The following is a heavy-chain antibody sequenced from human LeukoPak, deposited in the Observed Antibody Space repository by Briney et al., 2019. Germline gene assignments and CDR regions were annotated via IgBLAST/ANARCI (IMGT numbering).Heavy chain of an antibody. Sequence: XXXXXXXGXGLEWIGRIYTSGSTDYNPSLKSRVTMSVDTSKNQFSLKLSSVTAADTAVYYCARDRSGWYGSEYWGQGTLVTVSS. V-gene: IGHV4-4*07. J-gene: IGHJ4*02. CDR3: ARDRSGWYGSEY. CDR2: IYTSGST. D-gene: IGHD6-19*01.